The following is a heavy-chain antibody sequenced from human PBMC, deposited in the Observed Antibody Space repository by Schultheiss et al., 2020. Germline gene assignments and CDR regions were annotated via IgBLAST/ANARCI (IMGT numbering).Heavy chain of an antibody. Sequence: SVKVSCKASGYTFTGYYMHWVRQAPGQGLEWMGKIIPILGRTTYAQKFQDRVTITADKSTRTAYMELSSLRSQDTAVYYCARVGYCSRTTCYGGTFDNWGQGTLVTVAS. CDR1: GYTFTGYY. CDR3: ARVGYCSRTTCYGGTFDN. J-gene: IGHJ4*02. V-gene: IGHV1-69*04. D-gene: IGHD2-2*01. CDR2: IIPILGRT.